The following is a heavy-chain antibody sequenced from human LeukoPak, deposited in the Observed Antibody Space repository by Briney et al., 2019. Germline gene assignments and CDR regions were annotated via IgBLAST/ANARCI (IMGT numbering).Heavy chain of an antibody. CDR1: GGSVSSGTYY. D-gene: IGHD4-17*01. J-gene: IGHJ4*02. CDR3: ARVPISTTARGYFDY. CDR2: IYYSGST. Sequence: SETLSLTCTVSGGSVSSGTYYWSWIRQPPGKGLEWIGYIYYSGSTTYNPSLKSRVTISVDTSKNKFSLKLSSVTAADTAVYYCARVPISTTARGYFDYWGQGTLVTVSS. V-gene: IGHV4-61*01.